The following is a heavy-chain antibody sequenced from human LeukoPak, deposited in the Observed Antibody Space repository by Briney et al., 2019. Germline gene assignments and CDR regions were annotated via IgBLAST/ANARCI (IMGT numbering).Heavy chain of an antibody. V-gene: IGHV4-59*01. Sequence: SETLSLTCTVSGGSISSYYWSWIRQPPGKGLEWIGYIYYSGSTNYNPSLKIRVTISVDTSKNQFSLRLSSVTAADAALYYCARDTVTLIVNRAFDIWGQGTMVTVSS. CDR1: GGSISSYY. J-gene: IGHJ3*02. D-gene: IGHD3-22*01. CDR3: ARDTVTLIVNRAFDI. CDR2: IYYSGST.